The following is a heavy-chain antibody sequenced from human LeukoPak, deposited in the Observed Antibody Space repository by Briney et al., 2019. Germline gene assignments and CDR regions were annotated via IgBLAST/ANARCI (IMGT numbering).Heavy chain of an antibody. CDR1: GYSFTSYW. CDR2: IYPGDSDT. J-gene: IGHJ6*03. CDR3: ARLEEIETSRGYYHYYMDV. Sequence: GESLKISCKGSGYSFTSYWIGWVRQMPGKGLEWMGIIYPGDSDTRYSPSFQGQVTISADKSISTAYLQWSSLKASDTAMYYCARLEEIETSRGYYHYYMDVWGKGTTVTVSS. V-gene: IGHV5-51*01.